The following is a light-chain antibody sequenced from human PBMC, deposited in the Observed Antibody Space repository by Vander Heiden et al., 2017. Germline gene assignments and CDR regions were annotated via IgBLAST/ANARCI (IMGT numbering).Light chain of an antibody. V-gene: IGKV1-5*01. CDR1: QSISSW. J-gene: IGKJ1*01. CDR2: DAS. Sequence: DIQMTQSPSTLSASVGDRVTITCRASQSISSWLAWYQQKPGKAPKLLIYDASSLESGVPSRFSGSGSGTEFTLTISSLQPDDFATYYCQQYNSYSGTFGQGTKVXIK. CDR3: QQYNSYSGT.